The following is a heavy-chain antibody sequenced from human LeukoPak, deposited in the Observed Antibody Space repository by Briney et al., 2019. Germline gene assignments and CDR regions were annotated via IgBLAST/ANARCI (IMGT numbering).Heavy chain of an antibody. J-gene: IGHJ6*02. Sequence: GGSLRLSCAASGFTFSNYAMHWVRQAPGKGLEWVAVIWYDASSQYYTDSVKGRFTISRDNSKNTLNLQMNSLRAEDTAVYYCARDPVTYYSASGTYYTHYYGMDVWGQGTTVTVSS. D-gene: IGHD3-10*01. CDR1: GFTFSNYA. V-gene: IGHV3-33*01. CDR2: IWYDASSQ. CDR3: ARDPVTYYSASGTYYTHYYGMDV.